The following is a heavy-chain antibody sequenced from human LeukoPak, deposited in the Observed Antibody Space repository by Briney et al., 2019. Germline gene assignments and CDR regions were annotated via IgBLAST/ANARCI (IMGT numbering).Heavy chain of an antibody. J-gene: IGHJ4*02. D-gene: IGHD3-22*01. CDR3: ARGREAALYYYDSSGDY. CDR1: GFTFSSYA. Sequence: GGSLRLSCAASGFTFSSYAMHWVRQAPGKGLEWVAVISYDGSNKCYADSVKGRFTISRDNSKNTLYLQMNSLRAEDTAVYYCARGREAALYYYDSSGDYWGQGTLVTVSS. V-gene: IGHV3-30-3*01. CDR2: ISYDGSNK.